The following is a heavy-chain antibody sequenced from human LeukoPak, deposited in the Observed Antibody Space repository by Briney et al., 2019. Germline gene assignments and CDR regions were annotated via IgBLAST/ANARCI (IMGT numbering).Heavy chain of an antibody. J-gene: IGHJ3*02. Sequence: GGSLRLSCAASGFTFSSAWMSWVRQAPGKGLEWVGRIKSKTDGGTTDYAAPVKGRFTISRDDSKNTLYLQMNSLKTEDTAVYYCTTGATKVAFDIWGQGTMVTVSS. CDR3: TTGATKVAFDI. CDR1: GFTFSSAW. V-gene: IGHV3-15*01. CDR2: IKSKTDGGTT.